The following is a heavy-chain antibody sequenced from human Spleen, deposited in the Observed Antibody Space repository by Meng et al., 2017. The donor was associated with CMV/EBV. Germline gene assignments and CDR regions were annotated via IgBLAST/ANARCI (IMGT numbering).Heavy chain of an antibody. D-gene: IGHD6-13*01. CDR3: AKDPGAASPKYYFDY. V-gene: IGHV3-30*02. CDR1: GFTFSSYA. CDR2: TRYDGTKK. J-gene: IGHJ4*02. Sequence: SGFTFSSYAMHWVRQAPGKGLEWVAVTRYDGTKKYYAESVKGRFTISRGNSKNTLYLQMSSLRPEDTAVYYCAKDPGAASPKYYFDYWGQGTLVTVSS.